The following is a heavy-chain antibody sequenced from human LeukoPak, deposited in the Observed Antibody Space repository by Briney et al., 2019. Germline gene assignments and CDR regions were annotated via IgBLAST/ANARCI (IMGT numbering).Heavy chain of an antibody. CDR2: IIPILGTA. Sequence: SVKVSCKASGGTFNNYAINWVRQAPGQGLEWMGGIIPILGTANYAQKFQARVTITADESTNTAYMALSSLRSEDTAVYYCASRYYDYVWGSYRSGDYWGQGTLVTVSS. V-gene: IGHV1-69*13. CDR3: ASRYYDYVWGSYRSGDY. J-gene: IGHJ4*02. CDR1: GGTFNNYA. D-gene: IGHD3-16*02.